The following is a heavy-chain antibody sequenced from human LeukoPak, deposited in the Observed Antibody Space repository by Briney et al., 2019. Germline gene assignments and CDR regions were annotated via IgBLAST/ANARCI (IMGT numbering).Heavy chain of an antibody. D-gene: IGHD2-2*01. Sequence: SETLSLTCTVSGGSISSYYWSWIRQPPGKGLEWIGYIYYSGSTNYNPSLKSRVTISVDTSKNQFSLKLSSVTAADTAVYYCARVGYCSSTNCRGFNWFDPWGQGTLVTVSS. J-gene: IGHJ5*02. CDR3: ARVGYCSSTNCRGFNWFDP. CDR1: GGSISSYY. V-gene: IGHV4-59*01. CDR2: IYYSGST.